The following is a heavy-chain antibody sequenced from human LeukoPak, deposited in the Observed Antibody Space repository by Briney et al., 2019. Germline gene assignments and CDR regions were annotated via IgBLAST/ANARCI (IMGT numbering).Heavy chain of an antibody. V-gene: IGHV1-58*02. CDR2: IVVGSGNT. Sequence: SVKVSCKASGFTFTSSAMQWVRQARGQRLEWIGWIVVGSGNTNYAQKFQERVTITRDMSTSTAYMELSSLRSEDTAVYYCAADVRRLGYGDLDYWGQGTLVTVSS. J-gene: IGHJ4*02. D-gene: IGHD4-17*01. CDR3: AADVRRLGYGDLDY. CDR1: GFTFTSSA.